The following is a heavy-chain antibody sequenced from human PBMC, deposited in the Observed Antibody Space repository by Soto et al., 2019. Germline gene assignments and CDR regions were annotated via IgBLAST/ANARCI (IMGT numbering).Heavy chain of an antibody. D-gene: IGHD3-3*01. J-gene: IGHJ5*02. V-gene: IGHV4-59*08. CDR1: GGSISSYY. CDR2: SYYTGTT. CDR3: ARHDDFWSGGFDP. Sequence: QLQLQESGPGLVRPSETLSLTCTVSGGSISSYYWSWIRQPPGKGLEWIGFSYYTGTTNYNFSLKRRVTVSVAVSKNLLSLKLISVTAADTAVYYCARHDDFWSGGFDPWGQGTLVTVSS.